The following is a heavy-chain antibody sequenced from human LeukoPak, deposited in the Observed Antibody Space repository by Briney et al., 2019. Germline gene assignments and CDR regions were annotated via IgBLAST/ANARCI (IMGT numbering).Heavy chain of an antibody. V-gene: IGHV4-59*12. CDR3: ARGRVTNYYFDY. Sequence: SETLSLTCTVSGDSISTYYWSWIRQPPGKGLEWIAYISLSGSGSTKYNPSLKSRVTISVDTSKNQFSLKLSSVTAAATAVYYCARGRVTNYYFDYWGQGTLVTVSS. D-gene: IGHD5-18*01. CDR1: GDSISTYY. CDR2: ISLSGSGST. J-gene: IGHJ4*02.